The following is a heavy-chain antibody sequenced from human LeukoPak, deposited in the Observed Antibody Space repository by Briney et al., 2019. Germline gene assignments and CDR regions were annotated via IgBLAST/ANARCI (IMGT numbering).Heavy chain of an antibody. J-gene: IGHJ5*02. V-gene: IGHV3-23*01. CDR1: GFTFSSYA. Sequence: GGSLRLSCAASGFTFSSYAMSWVRQAPGKGLEWVSAISGSGCSTYYADSVKGRFTISRDNSKNTLYLQMNSLRGEDTAVYYCAKSGDCSSTSCYPHNWFDPWGQGTLVTVSS. CDR2: ISGSGCST. CDR3: AKSGDCSSTSCYPHNWFDP. D-gene: IGHD2-2*01.